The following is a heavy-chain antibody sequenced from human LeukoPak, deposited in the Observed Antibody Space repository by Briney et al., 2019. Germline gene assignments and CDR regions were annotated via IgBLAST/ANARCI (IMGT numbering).Heavy chain of an antibody. D-gene: IGHD5-18*01. CDR1: GFSVSNNY. CDR2: LYSGGNT. J-gene: IGHJ1*01. CDR3: ARVGYSYGYQYFQY. Sequence: GGSLRLSCAASGFSVSNNYMGWVRQTPGKGLEWVSVLYSGGNTYYADSVKGRFTISRDNSKNTLYLQMNSLRVEDTAFYYCARVGYSYGYQYFQYWGQGTLVTVSS. V-gene: IGHV3-53*01.